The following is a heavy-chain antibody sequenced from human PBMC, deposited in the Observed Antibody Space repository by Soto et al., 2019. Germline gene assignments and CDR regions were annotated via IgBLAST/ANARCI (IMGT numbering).Heavy chain of an antibody. D-gene: IGHD6-13*01. CDR1: GGSMTGYY. CDR2: IYRSGDT. V-gene: IGHV4-4*07. CDR3: ARGAAAGVDYGMDV. J-gene: IGHJ6*02. Sequence: SETLSLTCSVSGGSMTGYYWSWIRQPAGKGLEWIGRIYRSGDTNYNPSLKSRVTMAVDTSKNKFSLKVNSVTAADTALYFCARGAAAGVDYGMDVWGQGTTVTVSS.